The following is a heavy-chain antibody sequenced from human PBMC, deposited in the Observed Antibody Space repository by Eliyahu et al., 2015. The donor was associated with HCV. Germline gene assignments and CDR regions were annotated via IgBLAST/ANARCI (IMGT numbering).Heavy chain of an antibody. V-gene: IGHV5-10-1*03. Sequence: EVQLVQSGAEXKKPGESXRISCKGSGYSFTSXXXSWXRXXPGKGLEWMGRIDPSDSYTNYSPSFQGHVTISADKSISTAYLQWSSLKASDTAMYYCASGSGTFWFDPWGQGTLVTVSS. CDR3: ASGSGTFWFDP. CDR2: IDPSDSYT. CDR1: GYSFTSXX. J-gene: IGHJ5*02. D-gene: IGHD1-14*01.